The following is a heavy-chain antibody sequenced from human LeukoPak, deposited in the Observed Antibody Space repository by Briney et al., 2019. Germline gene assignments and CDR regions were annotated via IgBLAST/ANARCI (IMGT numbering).Heavy chain of an antibody. J-gene: IGHJ4*02. Sequence: SETLSLTCTVSGGSISSSYWSWIQQPPGKGLEWIGYIYYMGSTNYNPSLKSRVTISLDTSKKHFSLKLSSVTAADTAIYYCARAGVGATEYYFDSWGQGTLVTVSS. CDR3: ARAGVGATEYYFDS. CDR2: IYYMGST. CDR1: GGSISSSY. D-gene: IGHD1-26*01. V-gene: IGHV4-59*01.